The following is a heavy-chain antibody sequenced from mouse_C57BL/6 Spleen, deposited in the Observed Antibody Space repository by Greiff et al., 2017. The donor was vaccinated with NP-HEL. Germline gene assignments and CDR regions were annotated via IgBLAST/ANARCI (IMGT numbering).Heavy chain of an antibody. Sequence: VQLQQPGAELVRPGSSVKLSCKASGYTFPSYWMDWVKQRPGQGLEWIGNIYPSDSETHYNQKFKDKATLTVDKSSSTAYMQLSSLTSEDSAVYYCARNYGIDYWGQGTTLTVSS. V-gene: IGHV1-61*01. J-gene: IGHJ2*01. CDR1: GYTFPSYW. D-gene: IGHD1-1*01. CDR3: ARNYGIDY. CDR2: IYPSDSET.